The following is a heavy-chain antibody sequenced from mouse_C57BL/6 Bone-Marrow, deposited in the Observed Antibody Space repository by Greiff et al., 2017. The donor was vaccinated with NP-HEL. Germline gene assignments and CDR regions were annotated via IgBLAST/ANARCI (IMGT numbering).Heavy chain of an antibody. J-gene: IGHJ4*01. Sequence: QVQLQQSGAELVKPGASVKISCKASGYAFSSYWMNWVKERPGKGLEWIGQIYPGDGDTKYNGKFKGKATLTVDKSSSPASMQVSSLTSEDSAFYFCARGDYGSGQFGYAMDYWGQGTSVTVSS. V-gene: IGHV1-80*01. CDR2: IYPGDGDT. CDR3: ARGDYGSGQFGYAMDY. D-gene: IGHD1-1*01. CDR1: GYAFSSYW.